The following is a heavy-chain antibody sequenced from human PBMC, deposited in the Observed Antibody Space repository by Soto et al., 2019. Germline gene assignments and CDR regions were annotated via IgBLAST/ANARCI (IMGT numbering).Heavy chain of an antibody. J-gene: IGHJ6*02. D-gene: IGHD2-8*01. CDR3: APLSVALSGPYGIHV. Sequence: QLHLQESGPGLVKPSETLSLTCSVSGYSVSSSDYYWAWIRQPPGKGLEWIGSMFYSGLTYYNPALMSRVTRSVDTSKNQFSVRLNSVTAADTAVYYCAPLSVALSGPYGIHVWGQWTTVTVSS. V-gene: IGHV4-39*01. CDR2: MFYSGLT. CDR1: GYSVSSSDYY.